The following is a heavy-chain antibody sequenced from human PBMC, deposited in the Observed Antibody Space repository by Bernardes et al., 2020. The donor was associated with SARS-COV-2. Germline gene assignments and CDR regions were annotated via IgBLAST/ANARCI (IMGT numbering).Heavy chain of an antibody. CDR2: IYWDDDK. CDR3: AHRHAIFGVAPYFDY. Sequence: SGHTLLKPTQSLTLTCPFSGFSLSPSGVGVGWIRQPPGRALEWLALIYWDDDKRYSPSLKSRLTITKDTSKNQVVLTMTNMDPVDTATYYCAHRHAIFGVAPYFDYWGQGTLVTVSS. D-gene: IGHD3-3*01. J-gene: IGHJ4*02. V-gene: IGHV2-5*02. CDR1: GFSLSPSGVG.